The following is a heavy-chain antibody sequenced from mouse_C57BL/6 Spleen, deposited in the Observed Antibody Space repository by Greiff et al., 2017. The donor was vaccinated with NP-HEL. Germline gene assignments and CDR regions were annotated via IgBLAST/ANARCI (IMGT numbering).Heavy chain of an antibody. J-gene: IGHJ4*01. CDR1: GYTFTDYE. CDR3: TRRRDDYDGVDAMDY. Sequence: VQLQQSGAELLRPGASVTLSCKASGYTFTDYEMHWVKQTPVHGLEWIGAIDPETGGTAYNQKFKGKAILTADKSSSTAYMQLRSLTSEDSAVYYSTRRRDDYDGVDAMDYWGQGTSVTVSS. D-gene: IGHD2-4*01. V-gene: IGHV1-15*01. CDR2: IDPETGGT.